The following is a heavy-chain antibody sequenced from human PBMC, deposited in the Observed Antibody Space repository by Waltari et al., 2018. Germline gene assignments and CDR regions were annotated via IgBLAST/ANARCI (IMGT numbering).Heavy chain of an antibody. CDR1: GFACSNAW. D-gene: IGHD3-16*01. CDR3: TTDPTLGGASEAFDI. Sequence: EVQLVESGGGWVKPGGSLRLSCEASGFACSNAWMRWVPQAAGKGLEWCGRIKIKTDGGTTDYAAPVKGRFTISRDDSKNTLYLQMNSRKTEDTAVYYCTTDPTLGGASEAFDIWCQGTMVTVSS. J-gene: IGHJ3*02. CDR2: IKIKTDGGTT. V-gene: IGHV3-15*01.